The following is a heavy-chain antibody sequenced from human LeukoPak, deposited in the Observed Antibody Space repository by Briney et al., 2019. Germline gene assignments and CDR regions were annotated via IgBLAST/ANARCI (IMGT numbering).Heavy chain of an antibody. D-gene: IGHD4-11*01. Sequence: SETLSLTCTVSGGSISSGSYYWSWIRQPAGKGLEWIGRIYTSGSTNYNPSLKSRVTISVDTSKNQFSLKLSSVTAADTAVYYCARGAVTTTFIDYWGQGTLVTVSS. V-gene: IGHV4-61*02. J-gene: IGHJ4*02. CDR1: GGSISSGSYY. CDR3: ARGAVTTTFIDY. CDR2: IYTSGST.